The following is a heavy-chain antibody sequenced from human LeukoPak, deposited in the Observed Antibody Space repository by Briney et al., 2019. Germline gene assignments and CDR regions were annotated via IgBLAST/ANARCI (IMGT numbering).Heavy chain of an antibody. CDR2: IYYSGST. D-gene: IGHD3-22*01. V-gene: IGHV4-59*01. CDR1: GGSISSYY. CDR3: ARDPGYYDSTDAFDI. J-gene: IGHJ3*02. Sequence: PSETLSLTCTVSGGSISSYYWSWIRQPPGKGLEWIGYIYYSGSTNYNPSLKSRVTISVDTSKNQFSPKLSSVTAADTAVYYCARDPGYYDSTDAFDIWGQGTMVTVSS.